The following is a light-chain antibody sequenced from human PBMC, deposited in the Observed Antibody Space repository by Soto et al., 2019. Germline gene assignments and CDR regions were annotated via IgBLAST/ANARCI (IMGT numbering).Light chain of an antibody. CDR3: QQYNNWPQT. V-gene: IGKV3-15*01. CDR1: QSVSSN. CDR2: GAS. Sequence: KVVTLSAPRMTVSQGERATLSCRASQSVSSNLAWYQQKPGQAPRLLIYGASTRATGIPARFSGSGSGTEFTLTISSLQSEDFAVYYSQQYNNWPQTFGQGTKVDI. J-gene: IGKJ1*01.